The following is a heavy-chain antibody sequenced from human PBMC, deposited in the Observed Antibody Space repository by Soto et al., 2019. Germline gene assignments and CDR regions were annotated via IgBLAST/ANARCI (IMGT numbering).Heavy chain of an antibody. Sequence: SVKVSCKASGGTFSSYAISWVRQAPGQGLEWMGGIIPIFGTANYAQKFQGRVTITADKSTSTAYMELSSLRSEDTAVYYCARTMTTVTTYYYYYGMDVWGQGTTVTVS. V-gene: IGHV1-69*06. J-gene: IGHJ6*02. CDR1: GGTFSSYA. CDR2: IIPIFGTA. CDR3: ARTMTTVTTYYYYYGMDV. D-gene: IGHD4-4*01.